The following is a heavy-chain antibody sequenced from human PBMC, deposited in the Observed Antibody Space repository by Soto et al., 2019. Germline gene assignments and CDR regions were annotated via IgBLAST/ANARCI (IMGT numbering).Heavy chain of an antibody. V-gene: IGHV3-30*19. CDR3: ARWGTTGGLDV. Sequence: QVQLVESGGGVVQPGASLRLSCVGSGFTFRSYVIHWVRQAPGKGLEWVALTSYDGSNKYYDDSVKGRFTISRDNSRNTVDLHTDSLRLEDTALYYCARWGTTGGLDVWGQGKLVSVSS. D-gene: IGHD3-16*01. CDR1: GFTFRSYV. CDR2: TSYDGSNK. J-gene: IGHJ4*02.